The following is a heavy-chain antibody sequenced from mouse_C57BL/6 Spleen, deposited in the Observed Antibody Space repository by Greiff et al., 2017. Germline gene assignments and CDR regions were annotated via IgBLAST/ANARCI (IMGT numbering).Heavy chain of an antibody. CDR1: GYTFTSYG. D-gene: IGHD2-3*01. CDR2: IYPRSGNT. V-gene: IGHV1-81*01. CDR3: ARSRDGYYYFDY. Sequence: VKLMESGAELARPGASVKLSCKASGYTFTSYGISWVKQRTGQGLEWIGEIYPRSGNTYYNEKFKGKATLTADKSSSTAYMELRSLTSEDSAVYFCARSRDGYYYFDYWGQGTTLTVSS. J-gene: IGHJ2*01.